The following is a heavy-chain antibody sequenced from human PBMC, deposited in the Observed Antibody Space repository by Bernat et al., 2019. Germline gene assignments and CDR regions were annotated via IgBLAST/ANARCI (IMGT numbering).Heavy chain of an antibody. V-gene: IGHV3-33*01. CDR2: IWYDGSNK. D-gene: IGHD6-13*01. Sequence: QVQLVESGGGVVQPGRSLRLSCAASGFTFSSYGMHWVRQAPGKGLELVAVIWYDGSNKYYADSVKGRFTISRDNSKNTLYLQMNSLRAEDTAVYYCARVSSSSWYGAHYFDYWGQGTLVTVSS. CDR3: ARVSSSSWYGAHYFDY. CDR1: GFTFSSYG. J-gene: IGHJ4*02.